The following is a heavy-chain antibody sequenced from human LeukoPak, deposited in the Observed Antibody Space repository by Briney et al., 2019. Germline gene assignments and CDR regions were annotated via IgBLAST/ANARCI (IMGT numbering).Heavy chain of an antibody. D-gene: IGHD2-2*03. Sequence: AETLSLTCTVSGGSISSYYWSWVRQPAGKGLEWIGRIYTSGSTNYNLSLKSRVTMSVDTSKNQFSLKLSSVTAADTAVYYCARTPTMDIVVVPAAIGAFDIWGQGTMVTVSS. CDR2: IYTSGST. V-gene: IGHV4-4*07. J-gene: IGHJ3*02. CDR1: GGSISSYY. CDR3: ARTPTMDIVVVPAAIGAFDI.